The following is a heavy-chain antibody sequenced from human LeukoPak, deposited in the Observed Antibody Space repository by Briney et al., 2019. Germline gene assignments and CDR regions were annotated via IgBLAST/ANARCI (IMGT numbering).Heavy chain of an antibody. Sequence: SETLSLTCTVSGGSISSSSYYWGWIRQPPGKGLEWIGSIYYSGSTYYNPSLKSRVTISVDTSKNQFSLKLSSVTAADTAVYYCARGLPIAPRALGYWGQGTLVTVSP. J-gene: IGHJ4*02. CDR2: IYYSGST. CDR1: GGSISSSSYY. V-gene: IGHV4-39*01. D-gene: IGHD2-21*01. CDR3: ARGLPIAPRALGY.